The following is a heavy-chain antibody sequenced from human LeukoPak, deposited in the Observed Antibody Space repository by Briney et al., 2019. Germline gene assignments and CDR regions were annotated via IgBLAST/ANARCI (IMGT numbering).Heavy chain of an antibody. V-gene: IGHV4-59*01. Sequence: SETLSLTCTVSGGSISSYYWSWIRQPPGKGLEWIGYIYYSGSTNYNPSLKSRVTISVDTSKNQFSLKLSSVTAADTAVYYCARANFDWLLSHFDYWGQGTLVTVSS. D-gene: IGHD3-9*01. CDR1: GGSISSYY. J-gene: IGHJ4*02. CDR3: ARANFDWLLSHFDY. CDR2: IYYSGST.